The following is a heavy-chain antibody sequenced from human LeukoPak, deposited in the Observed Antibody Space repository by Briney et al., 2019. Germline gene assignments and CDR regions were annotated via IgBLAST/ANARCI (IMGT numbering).Heavy chain of an antibody. D-gene: IGHD6-13*01. CDR2: IYYSGST. V-gene: IGHV4-30-4*08. CDR1: DGSISSGDYY. CDR3: ARLGYSSSWHHSGAFDI. Sequence: SETLSLTCTVSDGSISSGDYYWNWIRQPPGKGLEWIGYIYYSGSTYYNPSLKSRVTISVDTSKNQFSLKLSSVTAADTAVYYCARLGYSSSWHHSGAFDIWGQGTMVTVSS. J-gene: IGHJ3*02.